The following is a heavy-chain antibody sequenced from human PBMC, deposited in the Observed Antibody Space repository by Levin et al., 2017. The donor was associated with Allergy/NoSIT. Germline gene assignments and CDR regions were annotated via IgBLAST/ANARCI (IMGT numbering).Heavy chain of an antibody. CDR2: IFPGDSET. V-gene: IGHV5-51*01. J-gene: IGHJ5*02. CDR3: ARVHHDGGYCSGGSCWFDP. CDR1: GYRFTSYW. Sequence: GESLKISCKGSGYRFTSYWIAWVRQMPGKGLEWMGIIFPGDSETIYSPSFRGQVTISVDTSISTAYLQWSSLKASDTAMYYCARVHHDGGYCSGGSCWFDPWGDGTLVTVSS. D-gene: IGHD2-15*01.